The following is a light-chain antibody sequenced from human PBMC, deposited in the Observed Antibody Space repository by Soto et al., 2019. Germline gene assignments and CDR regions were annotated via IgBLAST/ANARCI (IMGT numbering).Light chain of an antibody. CDR2: DAS. J-gene: IGKJ5*01. CDR1: QTVSNQ. CDR3: QQRAGSST. Sequence: EIVLTQSPATLSLSPGGRATLSCRASQTVSNQLAWYQQKPGQAPRLLIYDASRRVTGIPARFSGSGSGTDFTLTLSSLEPEDFAVYYCQQRAGSSTFGQGTRLEIK. V-gene: IGKV3-11*01.